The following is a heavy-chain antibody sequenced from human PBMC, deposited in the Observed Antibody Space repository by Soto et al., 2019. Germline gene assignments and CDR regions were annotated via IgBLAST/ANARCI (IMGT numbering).Heavy chain of an antibody. CDR1: GGSISSYY. J-gene: IGHJ6*02. CDR3: ARDLGIIAVAGTRYGMDV. D-gene: IGHD6-19*01. Sequence: SETLSLTCTVSGGSISSYYWSWIRQPPGKGLEWIGYIYYSGSTNYNPSLKSRVTISVDTSKNQFSLKLSSVTAADTAVYYCARDLGIIAVAGTRYGMDVWGQGTTVTVSS. V-gene: IGHV4-59*01. CDR2: IYYSGST.